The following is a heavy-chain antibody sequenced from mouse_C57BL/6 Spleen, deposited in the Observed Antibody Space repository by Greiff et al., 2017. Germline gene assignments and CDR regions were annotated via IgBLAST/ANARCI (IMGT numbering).Heavy chain of an antibody. CDR2: ILPGSGST. V-gene: IGHV1-9*01. Sequence: VKLQESGAELMKPGASVKLSCKATGYTFTGYWIEWVKQRPGHGLEWIGEILPGSGSTNYNEKFKGKATFTADTSSNTAYMQLSSLTTEDSAIYYCAATAQATLAYWGQGTLVTVSA. J-gene: IGHJ3*01. D-gene: IGHD3-2*02. CDR3: AATAQATLAY. CDR1: GYTFTGYW.